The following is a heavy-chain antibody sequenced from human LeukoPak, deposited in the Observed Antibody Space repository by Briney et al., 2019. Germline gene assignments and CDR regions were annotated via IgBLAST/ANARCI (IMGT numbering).Heavy chain of an antibody. D-gene: IGHD3-10*01. V-gene: IGHV3-74*01. CDR2: IDSDGSRR. CDR3: ARTDGSGTYWAH. Sequence: GGSPRLSCAASGFIFSSYWMHWVRHAPGKGPVWVSRIDSDGSRREYADSVKGRFTISRDNAENTLYLQMNSLRAEDTAVYYCARTDGSGTYWAHWGQGTLVTVSS. CDR1: GFIFSSYW. J-gene: IGHJ4*02.